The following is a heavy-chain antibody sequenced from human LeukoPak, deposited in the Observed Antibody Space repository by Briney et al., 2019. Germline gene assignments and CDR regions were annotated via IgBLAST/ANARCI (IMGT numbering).Heavy chain of an antibody. CDR2: INGGGGTP. CDR1: GFTFSSHA. J-gene: IGHJ4*02. V-gene: IGHV3-23*01. CDR3: AKAYSGSYGGIVY. Sequence: PGGSLRLSCAASGFTFSSHAMNWVRQAPGKGLEWVSLINGGGGTPYYVDSVKGRFTISRDNSKNTLYLQMNSLRAEDTAIYFCAKAYSGSYGGIVYWGQGTLVTVSS. D-gene: IGHD1-26*01.